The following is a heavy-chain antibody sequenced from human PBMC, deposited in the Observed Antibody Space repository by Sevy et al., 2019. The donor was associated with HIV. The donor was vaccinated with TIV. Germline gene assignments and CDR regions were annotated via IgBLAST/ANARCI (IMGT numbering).Heavy chain of an antibody. V-gene: IGHV4-59*01. CDR3: ARAPTAPNGTDV. J-gene: IGHJ6*02. CDR2: LYYSGVT. D-gene: IGHD1-1*01. CDR1: GDSINSNY. Sequence: SETLSLTCAVSGDSINSNYWNWIRQPPGKGLEWIGYLYYSGVTNYNPSLKSRVTISVDTSKNQFSLKLRSVTAADTAVYYCARAPTAPNGTDVWGQGTTVTVSS.